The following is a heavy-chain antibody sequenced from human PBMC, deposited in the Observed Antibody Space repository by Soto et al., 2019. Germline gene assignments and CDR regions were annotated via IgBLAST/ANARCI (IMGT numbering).Heavy chain of an antibody. CDR2: INPDSGGT. CDR3: ARGETGVDDAFDI. V-gene: IGHV1-2*04. Sequence: QVQLVQSGAEVQKPGASVKVSCKASGYIFSAYYIHWVRQAPGQGLEWMGGINPDSGGTKYAKKFLGWVTMTRYTSIRTAYMDLSRLKSDDTAMYYCARGETGVDDAFDIWGQGTTVTVSS. J-gene: IGHJ3*02. D-gene: IGHD1-1*01. CDR1: GYIFSAYY.